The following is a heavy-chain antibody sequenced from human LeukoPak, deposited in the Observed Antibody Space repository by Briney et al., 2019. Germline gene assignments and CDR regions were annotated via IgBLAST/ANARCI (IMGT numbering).Heavy chain of an antibody. CDR1: GESFSGYY. J-gene: IGHJ4*02. Sequence: SETLSLTCAVYGESFSGYYWSWIRQPPGKGLEWIGEINHSGSTNYNPSLKSRVTISVDTSKNQFSLKLSSVTAADTAVYYCAREGDLDCSSTSCYQYWGQGSLVTVSS. CDR2: INHSGST. V-gene: IGHV4-34*01. D-gene: IGHD2-2*01. CDR3: AREGDLDCSSTSCYQY.